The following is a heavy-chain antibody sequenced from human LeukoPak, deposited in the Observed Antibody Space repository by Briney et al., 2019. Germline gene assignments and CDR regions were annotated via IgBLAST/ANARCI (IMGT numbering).Heavy chain of an antibody. Sequence: GGSLRLSCAASGLNFSSRWMNWVRQAPGQGLEWVASIKEDGSEKHYVDSVKGRFAISRDNGKNSLYLQMNSLRAEDTAVYYCARDSGWWRFDFWGQGTLVTVSS. CDR1: GLNFSSRW. J-gene: IGHJ4*02. D-gene: IGHD6-13*01. V-gene: IGHV3-7*03. CDR2: IKEDGSEK. CDR3: ARDSGWWRFDF.